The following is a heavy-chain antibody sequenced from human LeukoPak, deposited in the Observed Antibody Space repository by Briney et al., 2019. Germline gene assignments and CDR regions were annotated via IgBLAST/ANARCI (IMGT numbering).Heavy chain of an antibody. Sequence: GGSLRLSCAASGFTFSSYSMNWVRQAPGKGLEWVSSISGSGAITFYADSVKGRFTISRDNSKNTLYLRMNSLRAEDTAVYYCAKDRPNYYDSSGHYYRRDGDYWGQGTLVTVSS. J-gene: IGHJ4*02. CDR3: AKDRPNYYDSSGHYYRRDGDY. CDR1: GFTFSSYS. D-gene: IGHD3-22*01. V-gene: IGHV3-23*01. CDR2: ISGSGAIT.